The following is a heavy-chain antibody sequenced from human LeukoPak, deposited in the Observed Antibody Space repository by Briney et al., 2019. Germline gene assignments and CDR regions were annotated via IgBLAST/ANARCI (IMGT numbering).Heavy chain of an antibody. J-gene: IGHJ4*02. D-gene: IGHD1-1*01. Sequence: SGPTLVNPPQTLTLTCTFSGFSLSTRGMCVSWIRQPPGKALEWLARIDWDDDKYYSTSLKTRLTISKDTSKNQVVLTMTNMDPVDTATYYCARMGGGSTGQPNWGQGTLVTVSS. CDR1: GFSLSTRGMC. V-gene: IGHV2-70*11. CDR3: ARMGGGSTGQPN. CDR2: IDWDDDK.